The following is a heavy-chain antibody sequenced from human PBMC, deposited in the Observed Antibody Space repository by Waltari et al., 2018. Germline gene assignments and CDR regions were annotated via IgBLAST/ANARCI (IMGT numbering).Heavy chain of an antibody. CDR1: GGIFTDYT. V-gene: IGHV1-69*04. CDR3: AREVVKRTGPDY. CDR2: IIPVLGIT. Sequence: QVQLVQSGAEVKRPGSSVKVSCKASGGIFTDYTIVWVRQAPGQGLELMGGIIPVLGITNYVQKFQGRVTITADTSTSTAYLELTSLRSADTAVYYCAREVVKRTGPDYWGQGTLVTVSS. J-gene: IGHJ4*02. D-gene: IGHD2-15*01.